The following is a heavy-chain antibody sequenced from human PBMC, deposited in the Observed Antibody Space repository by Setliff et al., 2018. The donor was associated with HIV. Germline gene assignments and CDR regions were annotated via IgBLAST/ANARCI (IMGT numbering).Heavy chain of an antibody. CDR1: GGSISSYY. V-gene: IGHV4-59*01. D-gene: IGHD3-22*01. CDR3: ARGTYYYDNRDYFPENFYYMDV. Sequence: KPSETLSLTCTVSGGSISSYYWDWIRQAPGKGLEWIGYIYYNGSTKYSPSFKSRVSISVDTSKNQFSLRLKSVTAADTAVYYCARGTYYYDNRDYFPENFYYMDVWGKGTTVTVSS. J-gene: IGHJ6*03. CDR2: IYYNGST.